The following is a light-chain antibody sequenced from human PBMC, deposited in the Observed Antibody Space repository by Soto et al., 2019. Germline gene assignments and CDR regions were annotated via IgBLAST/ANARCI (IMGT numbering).Light chain of an antibody. V-gene: IGKV2-28*01. CDR2: LGS. Sequence: DIVMTQSPLSLPVTPGEPASISCRSSQSLLHSNGYNYLDWYLQKPGQSPQLLINLGSNRASGVPDRFSGSGSGTDFTLKISRLEAEDVGVYYCMQALQTPYTFGQGTKLEIK. J-gene: IGKJ2*01. CDR1: QSLLHSNGYNY. CDR3: MQALQTPYT.